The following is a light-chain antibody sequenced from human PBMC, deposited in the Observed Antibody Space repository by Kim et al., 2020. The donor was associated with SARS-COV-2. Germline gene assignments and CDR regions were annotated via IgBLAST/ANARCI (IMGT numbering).Light chain of an antibody. CDR2: AAS. J-gene: IGKJ2*01. Sequence: STGERATLACRASQSVSSASLAWYQQKPGQAPRLLMYAASSRATGIPDKISGTGSGTDFTLTINRLEPEDSAVYFCQQYGSSPPTFGQGTKLEI. CDR3: QQYGSSPPT. V-gene: IGKV3-20*01. CDR1: QSVSSAS.